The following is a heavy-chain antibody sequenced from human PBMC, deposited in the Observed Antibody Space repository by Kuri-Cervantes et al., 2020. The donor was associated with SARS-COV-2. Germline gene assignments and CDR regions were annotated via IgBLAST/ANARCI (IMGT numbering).Heavy chain of an antibody. Sequence: LSLTCAASGFTFSSYAMHWVRQAPGKGLEWVAVISYDESKKYYADSVKGRFTISRDNSKNTLYLQMNSLRAEDTAVYYCAREKLAGYYYYYMDVWGKGTTVTVSS. V-gene: IGHV3-30-3*01. CDR2: ISYDESKK. D-gene: IGHD1-1*01. J-gene: IGHJ6*03. CDR3: AREKLAGYYYYYMDV. CDR1: GFTFSSYA.